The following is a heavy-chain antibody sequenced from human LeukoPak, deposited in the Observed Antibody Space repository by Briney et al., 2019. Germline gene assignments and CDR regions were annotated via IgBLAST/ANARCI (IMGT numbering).Heavy chain of an antibody. D-gene: IGHD3-10*01. CDR3: ARDGEYYGSGHTLGY. J-gene: IGHJ4*02. Sequence: SETLSLTCAVYGGSFSGYYWSWIRQPPGKGLEWIGEINHSGSTNYNPSLKSRVTISVDTSKNQFSLKLSSVTAADTAVYYCARDGEYYGSGHTLGYWGQGTLVTVSS. CDR2: INHSGST. CDR1: GGSFSGYY. V-gene: IGHV4-34*01.